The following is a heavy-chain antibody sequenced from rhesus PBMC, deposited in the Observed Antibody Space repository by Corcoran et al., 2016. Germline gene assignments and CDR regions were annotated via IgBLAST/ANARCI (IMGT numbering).Heavy chain of an antibody. V-gene: IGHV4-106*01. J-gene: IGHJ2*01. CDR1: GGSISDDFY. D-gene: IGHD5-42*01. Sequence: QVQLQESGPGLVKPSETLSLTGAVSGGSISDDFYWSWIRQPPGKGLEWIGYIYLSSGDSDYTPSLKNRVPISVDTSKTQFSLNLRSVTAADTAVYYCTRSRGYWYFDLWGPGTPIIISS. CDR2: IYLSSGDS. CDR3: TRSRGYWYFDL.